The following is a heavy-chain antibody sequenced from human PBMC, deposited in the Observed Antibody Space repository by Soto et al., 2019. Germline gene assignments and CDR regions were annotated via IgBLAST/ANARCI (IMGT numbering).Heavy chain of an antibody. Sequence: EVRLVESGGGLVKPGGSLRLSCAASGFSFTDNWMHWVRQAPGKGREWVGRIKSRADGETTDYAAPVKGRFTISRDDSRDTFYLEMNSLKSENPAMYYCITYCDFGSCHYPHWGQGILVTVSS. J-gene: IGHJ4*02. D-gene: IGHD3-3*01. CDR1: GFSFTDNW. CDR3: ITYCDFGSCHYPH. V-gene: IGHV3-15*07. CDR2: IKSRADGETT.